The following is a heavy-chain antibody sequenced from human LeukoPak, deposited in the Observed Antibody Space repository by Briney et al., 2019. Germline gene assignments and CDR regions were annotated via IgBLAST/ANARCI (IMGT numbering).Heavy chain of an antibody. CDR3: ARGSRFLEQLWFDR. CDR2: INPNSGGT. CDR1: RYTFNGYY. V-gene: IGHV1-2*02. J-gene: IGHJ5*02. Sequence: ASVHVSCQASRYTFNGYYMLWVLQAPGHGLEGMGWINPNSGGTNYAQKFQGRVPMTRDTSISTAYMELSRLRSDDTAVYYRARGSRFLEQLWFDRWGQGTMVSVSS. D-gene: IGHD3-3*01.